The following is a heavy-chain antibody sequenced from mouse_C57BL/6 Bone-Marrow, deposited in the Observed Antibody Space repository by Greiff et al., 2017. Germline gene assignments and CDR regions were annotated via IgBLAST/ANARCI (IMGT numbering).Heavy chain of an antibody. CDR3: ARSYGSNYGGFAY. D-gene: IGHD1-1*01. CDR2: INPSSGYT. J-gene: IGHJ3*01. V-gene: IGHV1-7*01. Sequence: VQLQQSGAELAKPGASVKLSCKASGYTFTSYWMHWVKQRPGQGLEWIGYINPSSGYTTYNQKFKDKATLTADKSSSTAYMQLSSLTYEDSAVYYCARSYGSNYGGFAYWGQGTLVTVSA. CDR1: GYTFTSYW.